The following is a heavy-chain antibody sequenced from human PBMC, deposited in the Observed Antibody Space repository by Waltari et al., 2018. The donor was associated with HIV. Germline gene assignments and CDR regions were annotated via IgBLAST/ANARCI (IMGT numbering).Heavy chain of an antibody. CDR2: ISSSGDTM. CDR1: VFASTTYS. V-gene: IGHV3-48*01. J-gene: IGHJ4*02. D-gene: IGHD2-15*01. Sequence: EVQLVESGGSLVQPGGSLRLSCTASVFASTTYSFNCVRQPPGKGLEWISYISSSGDTMYYADSVKGRFTISRDNAKNSLYLQMNSLRPEDTAVYYCASPAQAEGYWGQGTLVTVSS. CDR3: ASPAQAEGY.